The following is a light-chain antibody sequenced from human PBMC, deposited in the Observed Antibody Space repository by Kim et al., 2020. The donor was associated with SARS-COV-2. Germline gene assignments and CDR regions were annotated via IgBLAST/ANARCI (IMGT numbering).Light chain of an antibody. J-gene: IGLJ1*01. V-gene: IGLV3-1*01. Sequence: SYELTQPPSVSVSPGQTASITCSGHKLGDKYACWYQQKPGQSPVLVIYHDTKRPSGIPERFSGSNSGNTATLTISGTHAMDEADYYCQAWDTSTAYVFRT. CDR2: HDT. CDR3: QAWDTSTAYV. CDR1: KLGDKY.